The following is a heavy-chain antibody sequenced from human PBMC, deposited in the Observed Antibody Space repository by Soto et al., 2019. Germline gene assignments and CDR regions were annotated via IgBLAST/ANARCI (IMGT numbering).Heavy chain of an antibody. CDR1: GGSISSYY. J-gene: IGHJ6*02. CDR3: AREGLPHYYYGMDV. D-gene: IGHD5-18*01. V-gene: IGHV4-59*01. Sequence: SETLSLTCTVSGGSISSYYWSWIRQPPGKGLEWIGYIYYSGSTNYNPSLKSRVTISVDTSKNQFSLKLSSVTAADTAVYYCAREGLPHYYYGMDVWGQGTTVTVSS. CDR2: IYYSGST.